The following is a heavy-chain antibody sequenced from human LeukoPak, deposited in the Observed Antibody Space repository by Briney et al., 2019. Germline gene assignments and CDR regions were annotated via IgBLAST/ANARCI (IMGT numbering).Heavy chain of an antibody. CDR3: ARSIGYRDS. J-gene: IGHJ4*02. D-gene: IGHD5-18*01. CDR1: GFTFTDSW. Sequence: GGSLRLSCAASGFTFTDSWMHWVRQATGKGLDWVSHVSTDGSFTAYADSVKGRFTISRDNAKNTVYLLMNSLRAEDTAVYYCARSIGYRDSWGQGTLVTVSS. CDR2: VSTDGSFT. V-gene: IGHV3-74*01.